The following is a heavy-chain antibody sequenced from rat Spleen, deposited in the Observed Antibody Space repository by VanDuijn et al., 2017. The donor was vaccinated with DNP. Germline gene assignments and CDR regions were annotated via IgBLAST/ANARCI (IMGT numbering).Heavy chain of an antibody. J-gene: IGHJ4*01. CDR2: ITTGGDIT. V-gene: IGHV5-31*01. D-gene: IGHD1-4*01. CDR3: ARAPDLPGYGVMDV. CDR1: GFTFNNDW. Sequence: EVQLVESGGDPVQPGRSLTLSCVVSGFTFNNDWMTWVRQVPGQGLEWVASITTGGDITYYPDSVKGRFTVSRDNAKSTLYLQMDSLTSEDTATYYCARAPDLPGYGVMDVWGQGTSVTVSS.